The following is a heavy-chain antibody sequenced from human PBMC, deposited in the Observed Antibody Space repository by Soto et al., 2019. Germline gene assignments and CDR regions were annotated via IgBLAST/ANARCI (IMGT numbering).Heavy chain of an antibody. J-gene: IGHJ4*02. CDR1: GFTFSSYA. D-gene: IGHD6-13*01. V-gene: IGHV3-30-3*01. Sequence: QVQLVESGGGVVQPGRSLRLSCAASGFTFSSYAMHWVRQAPGKGLEWVAVISYDGSNKYYADSVKGRFTISRDNSKNTLYLQMNSLRAEDTAVYYCARRDSSSWCIDYWGQGTLVTVSS. CDR2: ISYDGSNK. CDR3: ARRDSSSWCIDY.